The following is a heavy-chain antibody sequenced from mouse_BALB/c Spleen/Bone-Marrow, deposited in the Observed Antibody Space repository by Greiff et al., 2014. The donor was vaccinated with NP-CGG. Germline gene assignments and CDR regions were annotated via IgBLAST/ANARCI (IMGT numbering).Heavy chain of an antibody. J-gene: IGHJ4*01. CDR2: IWADGST. CDR1: GFSLTNYG. CDR3: ARITTATGAMDY. D-gene: IGHD1-2*01. V-gene: IGHV2-9*02. Sequence: QVQLQQPGPGLVAPSQILSITCTVSGFSLTNYGVHWVRQPPGKGLEWLGVIWADGSTNYNSALMSRLSISKDNSKSQVFFKMNSLQTDDTAMYYCARITTATGAMDYWGQGTSVTVSS.